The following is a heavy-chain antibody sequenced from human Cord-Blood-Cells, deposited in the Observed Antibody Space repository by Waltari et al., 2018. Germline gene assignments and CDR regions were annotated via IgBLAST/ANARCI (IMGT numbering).Heavy chain of an antibody. CDR2: INHSGST. Sequence: QVQLQQWGAGLLKPSATLSLTCAVYGGSFSGYYWSWIRQPPGKGLECIGEINHSGSTNYNPSLKSRVTISVDTSKNQFSLKLSSVTAADTAVYYCARGGGIAAAGTYQLNYWGQGTLVTVSS. V-gene: IGHV4-34*01. J-gene: IGHJ4*02. CDR1: GGSFSGYY. D-gene: IGHD6-13*01. CDR3: ARGGGIAAAGTYQLNY.